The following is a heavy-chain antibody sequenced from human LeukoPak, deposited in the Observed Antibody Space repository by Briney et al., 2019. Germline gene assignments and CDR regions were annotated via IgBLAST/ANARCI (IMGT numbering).Heavy chain of an antibody. CDR1: GFTFSSNG. CDR3: AKDMGSYYDY. D-gene: IGHD3-10*01. V-gene: IGHV3-30*02. J-gene: IGHJ4*02. Sequence: HPGGSLRLSCVASGFTFSSNGMHWVRQAPGKGLEWVTFIQYDGSKKYYADSVKGRFTISRDNSKNTLYLEMNSLRAEDTAVYYCAKDMGSYYDYWGQGILVTVSS. CDR2: IQYDGSKK.